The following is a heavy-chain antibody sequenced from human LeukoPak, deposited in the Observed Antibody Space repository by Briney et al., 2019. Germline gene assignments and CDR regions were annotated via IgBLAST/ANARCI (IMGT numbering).Heavy chain of an antibody. D-gene: IGHD6-19*01. CDR3: ARVYNSGWHFDY. J-gene: IGHJ4*02. Sequence: PGGSLRLSCAASGFTSSRYSMNWVRQAPGKGLEWVSYISSSSSTMYYADSVKGRFTISRDNAKNSLYLQMSSLRAEDTAVYYCARVYNSGWHFDYWGQGALVTVSS. CDR2: ISSSSSTM. CDR1: GFTSSRYS. V-gene: IGHV3-48*01.